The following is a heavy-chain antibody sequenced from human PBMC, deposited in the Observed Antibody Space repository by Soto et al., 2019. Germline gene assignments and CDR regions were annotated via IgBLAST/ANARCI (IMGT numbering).Heavy chain of an antibody. J-gene: IGHJ4*02. CDR1: GFTFSNYI. Sequence: QVQLVEAGGGVVQPGRSLRLSCAASGFTFSNYIMHWVRQAPGKGLEWVAIILHDVNNKYYADSVKGRFTISRDNSKNTLYLQMNSVRTEDTAIYYCARDDEGGSYCDLGYWGQGTLVTVSS. D-gene: IGHD3-10*01. CDR2: ILHDVNNK. CDR3: ARDDEGGSYCDLGY. V-gene: IGHV3-30-3*01.